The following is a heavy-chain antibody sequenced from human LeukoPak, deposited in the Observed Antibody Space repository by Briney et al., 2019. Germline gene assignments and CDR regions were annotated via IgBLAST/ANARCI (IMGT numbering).Heavy chain of an antibody. CDR1: AFTLNSYA. V-gene: IGHV3-23*01. D-gene: IGHD1-26*01. Sequence: GGSLRLSCAASAFTLNSYAMSWVRQAPGKGLEWVSAISGSGANTYYADSVKGRFTISRDNSKNTLYLQMNNLRAEDTAVYYCAKCRVGAANFDYWGQGTLVTVSS. CDR3: AKCRVGAANFDY. J-gene: IGHJ4*02. CDR2: ISGSGANT.